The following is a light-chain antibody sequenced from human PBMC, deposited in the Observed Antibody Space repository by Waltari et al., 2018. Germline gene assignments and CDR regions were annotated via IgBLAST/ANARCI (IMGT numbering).Light chain of an antibody. CDR1: QPVTNS. CDR2: GAS. Sequence: EVVMTQSPVTLSVSPGERATLSCRASQPVTNSLAWIQQKPGQAPRLLFYGASTRATGIPARFSGSGSGTEFTLTISSLQSEDFAVYYCQQYSKWPLTFGAGTKVEIK. CDR3: QQYSKWPLT. V-gene: IGKV3-15*01. J-gene: IGKJ4*01.